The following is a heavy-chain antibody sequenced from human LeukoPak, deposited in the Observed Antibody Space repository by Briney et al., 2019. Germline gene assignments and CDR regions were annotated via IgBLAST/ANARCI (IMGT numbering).Heavy chain of an antibody. J-gene: IGHJ4*02. CDR1: GFTFTSYA. CDR3: AKDGGLWVSAHWGDS. D-gene: IGHD7-27*01. V-gene: IGHV3-23*01. CDR2: ISGSGGST. Sequence: GGSLRLSCAASGFTFTSYAMTWVRQAPGKGLEWVSAISGSGGSTYYADSAKGRFTISRDNSKNTLFLQMNSLRAEDTAVYYCAKDGGLWVSAHWGDSWGRGTLVTVSS.